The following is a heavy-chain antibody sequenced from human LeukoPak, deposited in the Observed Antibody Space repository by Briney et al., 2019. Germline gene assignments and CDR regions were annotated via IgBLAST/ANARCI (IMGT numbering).Heavy chain of an antibody. Sequence: GGSLRLSCAASGFTVSSSYMSWVRQAPGTGLEWVSVIYSGGSTYYADSVKGRFTISRDNSKNTLYLQMNSLRAEDTAVYYCAKDKNGKMATIMVDYWGQGTLVTVSS. CDR3: AKDKNGKMATIMVDY. V-gene: IGHV3-53*01. CDR1: GFTVSSSY. CDR2: IYSGGST. J-gene: IGHJ4*02. D-gene: IGHD5-24*01.